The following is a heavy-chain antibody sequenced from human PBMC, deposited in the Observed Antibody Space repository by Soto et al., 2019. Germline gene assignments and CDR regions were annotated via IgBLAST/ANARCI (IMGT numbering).Heavy chain of an antibody. V-gene: IGHV3-30*18. D-gene: IGHD3-10*01. CDR1: GFTFSAFA. CDR2: ISYDGRNE. CDR3: AKGVVREPAYFDD. Sequence: QVQMVESGGGVAQPGGSLSLSCAVSGFTFSAFAMYWVRQAPGKGLEWVALISYDGRNEDYAESVRGRFTISRDNSKNTLYLDMNSLSAEDSAVYFCAKGVVREPAYFDDWGQGTLVTVSS. J-gene: IGHJ4*02.